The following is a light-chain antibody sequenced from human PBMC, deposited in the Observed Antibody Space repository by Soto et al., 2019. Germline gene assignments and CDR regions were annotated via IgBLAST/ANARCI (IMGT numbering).Light chain of an antibody. CDR2: NND. Sequence: QSVLTQPPSVSGDPGQRVTISCTGTSSNIGAGYAVHWYQQLPGTAPKLLIYNNDNRPSGVPDRISASNSGTSASLAIAALQAEDEAHYYCQSYDDGLSGSVFGGGTKLTVL. V-gene: IGLV1-40*01. CDR1: SSNIGAGYA. J-gene: IGLJ2*01. CDR3: QSYDDGLSGSV.